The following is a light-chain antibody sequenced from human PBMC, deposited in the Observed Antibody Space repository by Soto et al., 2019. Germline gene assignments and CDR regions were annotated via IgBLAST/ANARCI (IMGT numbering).Light chain of an antibody. V-gene: IGKV1-5*01. CDR1: QSISGW. J-gene: IGKJ1*01. CDR2: DAS. Sequence: DIQLTQSPSSLSASVGDRVTITCRASQSISGWLAWYQQKPGKAPKLLIYDASSLETGVPSRFSGNGSGTEFTLTISSLQSADFAIYYCQQYNTYWTFGQGTKVDIK. CDR3: QQYNTYWT.